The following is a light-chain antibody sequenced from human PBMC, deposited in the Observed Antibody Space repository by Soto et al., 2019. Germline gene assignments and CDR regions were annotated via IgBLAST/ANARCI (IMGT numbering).Light chain of an antibody. CDR2: GAS. Sequence: EIVLTQSPGTLSLSPGERATLSCRASHSVSSSYLAWYQQKPGQAPRLLIYGASSRATGIPDRFSGSGSGTDFTLTISRLEPEDFVVYYCQQYGSSPKTFGQGTKVDIK. CDR1: HSVSSSY. CDR3: QQYGSSPKT. J-gene: IGKJ1*01. V-gene: IGKV3-20*01.